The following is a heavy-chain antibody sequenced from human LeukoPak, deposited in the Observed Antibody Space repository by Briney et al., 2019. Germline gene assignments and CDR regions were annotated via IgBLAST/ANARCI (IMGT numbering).Heavy chain of an antibody. CDR1: GGSISSSSYY. D-gene: IGHD1-26*01. CDR3: GRVFRSVWWGERGWFAP. CDR2: IYYSGST. V-gene: IGHV4-39*07. Sequence: SETLSLTCTVSGGSISSSSYYWGWIRQPPGKGLEWIGSIYYSGSTYYNPSLKSRVTISVDTSKNQFSLKLSSATAADTAVYYCGRVFRSVWWGERGWFAPGGKGPLVTVPS. J-gene: IGHJ5*02.